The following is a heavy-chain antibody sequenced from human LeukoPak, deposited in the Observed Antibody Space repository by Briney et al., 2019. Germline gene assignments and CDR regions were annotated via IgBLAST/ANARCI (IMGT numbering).Heavy chain of an antibody. CDR2: INHSGST. V-gene: IGHV4-34*01. CDR3: ARHTTLRYFVSPTPAFDI. J-gene: IGHJ3*02. CDR1: GGSFSGYY. Sequence: SETLSLTCAVYGGSFSGYYWSWIRQPPGKGLEWIGEINHSGSTNYNPSLKSRVTISIDTSKNQFSLKLSSVTAADTAVYYCARHTTLRYFVSPTPAFDIWGQGTLVTVSS. D-gene: IGHD3-9*01.